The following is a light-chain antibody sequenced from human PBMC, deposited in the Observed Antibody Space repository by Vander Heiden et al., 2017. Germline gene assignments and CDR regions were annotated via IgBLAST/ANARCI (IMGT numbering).Light chain of an antibody. Sequence: EIVMTQSPATLSLSPGETATLSCRASQSVSSNLAWYQQKPGQAPRLLIYGASTRATGIPARCSGSGSGTEFTLTISSLQSEDFAGYYCQQYNTWPPLSFGGGTTVEIK. CDR3: QQYNTWPPLS. J-gene: IGKJ4*01. CDR1: QSVSSN. V-gene: IGKV3D-15*01. CDR2: GAS.